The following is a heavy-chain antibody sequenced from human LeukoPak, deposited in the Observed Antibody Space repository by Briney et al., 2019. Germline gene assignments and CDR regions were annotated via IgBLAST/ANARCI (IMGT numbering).Heavy chain of an antibody. V-gene: IGHV1-2*02. CDR3: ARDQTDTAMVTLSWFDP. CDR2: INPNSGGT. Sequence: ASVKVSCKASGYTFTGYYMPWVRQAPGQGLEWMGWINPNSGGTNYAQKFQGRVTMTRDTSISTAYMELSRLRSDDMAVYYCARDQTDTAMVTLSWFDPWGQGTLVTVSS. CDR1: GYTFTGYY. J-gene: IGHJ5*02. D-gene: IGHD5-18*01.